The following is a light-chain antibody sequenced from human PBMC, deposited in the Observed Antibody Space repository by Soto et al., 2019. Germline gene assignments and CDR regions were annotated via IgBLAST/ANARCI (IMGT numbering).Light chain of an antibody. CDR3: QHYGSPTWT. V-gene: IGKV3-20*01. Sequence: EIVLTQSPGTLSLSPGERAILSCRASESVDNSFLGWYQQRPGQPPRLLIHGAVNRAAGIPDRIRGSGSGTDFTLTITRLEPEDFAVYYCQHYGSPTWTFGQGTKVEVK. CDR1: ESVDNSF. CDR2: GAV. J-gene: IGKJ1*01.